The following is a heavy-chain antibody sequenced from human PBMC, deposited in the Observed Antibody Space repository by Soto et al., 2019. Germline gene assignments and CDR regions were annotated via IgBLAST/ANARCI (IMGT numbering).Heavy chain of an antibody. CDR1: GGSISSGGYS. CDR2: IYHSVST. V-gene: IGHV4-30-2*01. CDR3: AGSGYYHNSSMDF. Sequence: PSETLSLTCAVSGGSISSGGYSWSWIRQPPGKGLKWIGYIYHSVSTYYNTSLKSRVTISVDRSKNQFSLKLSSVTAVDMAVFYCAGSGYYHNSSMDFWGQEVTVIIS. J-gene: IGHJ6*02. D-gene: IGHD3-22*01.